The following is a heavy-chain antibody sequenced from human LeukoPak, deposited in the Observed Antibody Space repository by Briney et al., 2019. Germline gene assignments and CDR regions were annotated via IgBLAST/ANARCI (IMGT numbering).Heavy chain of an antibody. V-gene: IGHV3-15*01. J-gene: IGHJ4*02. CDR2: MNYKTNGGTA. Sequence: SWIRQPAGKGLEWVGRMNYKTNGGTADYAAPVKGRFTMSRDDSKDTLYLQMNNLQTEDTAVYYCTTDHRTIYGVVFPDYWGQGALVTVSA. CDR3: TTDHRTIYGVVFPDY. D-gene: IGHD3-3*01.